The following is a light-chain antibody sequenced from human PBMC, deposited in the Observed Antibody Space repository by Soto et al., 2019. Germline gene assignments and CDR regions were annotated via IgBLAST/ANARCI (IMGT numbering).Light chain of an antibody. J-gene: IGKJ1*01. Sequence: AIRMTQSPSSFSASTGDRVPITCRASQGIRSYLAWYQQKQGKAPKLLIYAASTLQSGVPSRFSGSGSGTDFTLTISCLQSEDFATYYCQQYYSYPRTFGQGTKVEIK. CDR2: AAS. CDR1: QGIRSY. V-gene: IGKV1-8*01. CDR3: QQYYSYPRT.